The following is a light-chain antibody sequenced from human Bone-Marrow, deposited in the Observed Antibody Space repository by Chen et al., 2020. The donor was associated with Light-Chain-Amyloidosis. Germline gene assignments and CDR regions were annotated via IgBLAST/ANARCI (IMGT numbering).Light chain of an antibody. V-gene: IGKV3-20*01. CDR3: QQYGTSPLT. CDR2: GSS. CDR1: QTISSNY. J-gene: IGKJ4*01. Sequence: EIVFTQSPGTPSFSPGEGANLSCRASQTISSNYLTWYQQKFGQAPRLLIYGSSSRATGIPDRFTGSGSGTDFTLTINRLEPEDFAMYYCQQYGTSPLTFGGGTKVEIK.